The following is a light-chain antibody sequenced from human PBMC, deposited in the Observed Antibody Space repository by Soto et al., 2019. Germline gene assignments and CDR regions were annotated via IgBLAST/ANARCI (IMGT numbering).Light chain of an antibody. CDR1: QSVSTNY. CDR2: GAH. CDR3: QQYHSLPRK. Sequence: EIVLTQSPGSLSLSPGDGATLSCRASQSVSTNYLAWFQQKPGQAPRLLIYGAHIRAIGIADRFRGSGSGTDFTLTISRLEPEDFAVYYCQQYHSLPRKFGQGTKWIS. J-gene: IGKJ1*01. V-gene: IGKV3-20*01.